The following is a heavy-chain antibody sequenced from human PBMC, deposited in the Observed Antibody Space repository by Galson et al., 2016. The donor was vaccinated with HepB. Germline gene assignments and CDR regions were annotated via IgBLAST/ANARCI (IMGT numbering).Heavy chain of an antibody. J-gene: IGHJ4*02. CDR1: GFTFTDYW. CDR2: INKDGNDT. CDR3: ARADVLTTVDS. V-gene: IGHV3-7*03. D-gene: IGHD2-8*01. Sequence: SLRLSCAASGFTFTDYWMSWVRQAPGKGLEWVANINKDGNDTYYVDSVEGRFTVSRDNAKNSLYLQMNSLRVEDTALYYCARADVLTTVDSWGQGARVTVSS.